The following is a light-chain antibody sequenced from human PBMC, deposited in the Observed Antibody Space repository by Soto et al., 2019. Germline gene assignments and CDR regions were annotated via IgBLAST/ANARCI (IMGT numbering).Light chain of an antibody. CDR2: DAS. CDR3: QQYGNLPRT. CDR1: QSIRGY. Sequence: DIQMPQSPSSLPASVGDRVTVTCRASQSIRGYLNWYQQKPGKAPKLLIYDASNLETGVPSRFSGSGSGTDFTFTISSLQPEDIATYYCQQYGNLPRTFGGGTKVDIK. V-gene: IGKV1-33*01. J-gene: IGKJ4*01.